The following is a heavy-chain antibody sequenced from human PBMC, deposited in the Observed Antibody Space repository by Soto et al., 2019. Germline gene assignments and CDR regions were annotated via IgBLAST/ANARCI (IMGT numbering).Heavy chain of an antibody. CDR2: INPNSGGT. CDR3: ARTDDDILTGHPDAFDI. D-gene: IGHD3-9*01. CDR1: GYTFTGYY. Sequence: ASVKVSCKASGYTFTGYYMHWVRQAPGQGLEWMGWINPNSGGTNYAQKFQGWVTMTRDTSISTAYMELSRLRSDDTAVYYCARTDDDILTGHPDAFDIWGQGTMVTVSS. V-gene: IGHV1-2*04. J-gene: IGHJ3*02.